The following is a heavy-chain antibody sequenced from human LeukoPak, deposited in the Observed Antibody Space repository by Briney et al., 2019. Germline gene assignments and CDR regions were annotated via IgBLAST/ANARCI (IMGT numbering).Heavy chain of an antibody. Sequence: SETLSLTCAVYNGSFSGYYWSWIRQSPEKGLEWIGEVNHGGDTNYNPSLRSRVTISLDTSKNHFSLKLGSVTAADTAIYNCARAAWNGGGGFDPWGQGTLVTVSS. CDR3: ARAAWNGGGGFDP. V-gene: IGHV4-34*01. CDR2: VNHGGDT. D-gene: IGHD3-16*01. CDR1: NGSFSGYY. J-gene: IGHJ5*02.